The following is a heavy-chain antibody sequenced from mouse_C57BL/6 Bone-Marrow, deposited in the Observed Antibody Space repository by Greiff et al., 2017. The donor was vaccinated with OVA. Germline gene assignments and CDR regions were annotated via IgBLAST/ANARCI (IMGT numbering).Heavy chain of an antibody. CDR3: ASRNYVDHDYFDY. D-gene: IGHD2-1*01. Sequence: EVQLVESGGGLVQPGGSLKLSCVASGIDFSRYWMRWVRRAPGKGLEWIGEINPDSSTINYAPSLKDKFIISRDNAKNTLYLQMSKVGTEDTALYYYASRNYVDHDYFDYWGQGTTLTVSS. V-gene: IGHV4-1*01. CDR2: INPDSSTI. CDR1: GIDFSRYW. J-gene: IGHJ2*01.